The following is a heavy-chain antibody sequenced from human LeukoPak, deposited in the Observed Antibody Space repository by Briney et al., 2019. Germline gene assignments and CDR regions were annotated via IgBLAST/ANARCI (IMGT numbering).Heavy chain of an antibody. CDR1: GYTFTSYD. J-gene: IGHJ5*02. Sequence: ASVKVSCKASGYTFTSYDINWVRQATGQGLEWMGWMNPNSGNTGYAQKFQGRDTITRNTSISTAYMELSSLRSEDTAVYYCARGGPYQLLLDGFDPWGQGTLVTVSS. V-gene: IGHV1-8*03. CDR3: ARGGPYQLLLDGFDP. CDR2: MNPNSGNT. D-gene: IGHD2-2*01.